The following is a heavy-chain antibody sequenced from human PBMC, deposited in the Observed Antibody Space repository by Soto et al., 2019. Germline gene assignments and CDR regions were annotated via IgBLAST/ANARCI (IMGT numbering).Heavy chain of an antibody. CDR3: THSGVTYYYGPGNDYAMNH. J-gene: IGHJ4*02. V-gene: IGHV2-5*01. D-gene: IGHD3-10*01. Sequence: SGPTLVNPTQTLTLTCTFSGFSLSTSGVGVGWISQPPGKALECLALIYGNDDKRYSPSLKNRLTITKDTSKNQVFITMTNMDPVDTATYYCTHSGVTYYYGPGNDYAMNHWGQGTLVTVSS. CDR1: GFSLSTSGVG. CDR2: IYGNDDK.